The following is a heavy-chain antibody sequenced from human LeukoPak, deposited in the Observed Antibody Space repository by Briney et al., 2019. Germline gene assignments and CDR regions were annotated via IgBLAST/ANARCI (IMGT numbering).Heavy chain of an antibody. J-gene: IGHJ6*03. Sequence: ASVKVSCKASGYTFTSYGISWVRQAPGQRLEWMGWISAYNGNTNYAQKLQGRVTMTTDTSTSTAYMVLRSLRSDDTAVYYCARVNFPPYYYYYYYMDVWGKGTTVTVSS. CDR2: ISAYNGNT. D-gene: IGHD3-3*01. CDR1: GYTFTSYG. CDR3: ARVNFPPYYYYYYYMDV. V-gene: IGHV1-18*01.